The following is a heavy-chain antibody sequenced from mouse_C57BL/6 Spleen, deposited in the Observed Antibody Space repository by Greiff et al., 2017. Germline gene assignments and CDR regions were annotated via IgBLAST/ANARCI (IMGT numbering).Heavy chain of an antibody. CDR1: GYTFTSYW. CDR3: ARSHYSNPAWFAY. D-gene: IGHD2-5*01. Sequence: VQLQQPGAELVRPGSSVKLSCKASGYTFTSYWMHWVKQRPIQGLEWIGNIDPSDSETHYNQKFKDKATLTVDKSSSTAYMQLSSLTSEDSAVYYCARSHYSNPAWFAYWGQGTLVTVAA. CDR2: IDPSDSET. J-gene: IGHJ3*01. V-gene: IGHV1-52*01.